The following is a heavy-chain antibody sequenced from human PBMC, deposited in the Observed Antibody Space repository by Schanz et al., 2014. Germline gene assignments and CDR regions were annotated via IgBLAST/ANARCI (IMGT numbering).Heavy chain of an antibody. D-gene: IGHD6-13*01. J-gene: IGHJ4*02. CDR2: ISSSSSYI. CDR3: VREVGAAAGLAWGLDY. CDR1: GFIFSDYY. V-gene: IGHV3-11*06. Sequence: QVQLVESGGGLVKPGGSLRLSCAASGFIFSDYYMSWIRQAPGKGMEWVSSISSSSSYIYYADSVKGRFTISRDNAKSSLFLQMNSLRAEDTAVYYCVREVGAAAGLAWGLDYWGRGTLVTVSS.